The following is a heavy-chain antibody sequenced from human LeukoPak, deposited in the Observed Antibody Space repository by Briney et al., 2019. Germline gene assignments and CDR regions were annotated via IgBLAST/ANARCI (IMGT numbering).Heavy chain of an antibody. D-gene: IGHD3-16*01. J-gene: IGHJ4*02. CDR2: ISSSSGTI. CDR3: ARTQSYAYFDY. V-gene: IGHV3-48*01. CDR1: GFTFSSYS. Sequence: GGSLRLSCAASGFTFSSYSMNWVRQAPGKRLEWVSYISSSSGTIYYADSAKGRFTITRDNAKNSLYLQMNSLRAEDTAVYYSARTQSYAYFDYWGQGTLVTVSS.